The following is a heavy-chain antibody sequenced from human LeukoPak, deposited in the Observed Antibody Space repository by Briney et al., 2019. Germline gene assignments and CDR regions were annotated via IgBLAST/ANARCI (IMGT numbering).Heavy chain of an antibody. D-gene: IGHD6-13*01. CDR1: GFTFSDYA. CDR2: ISYDGTNK. Sequence: GGSLRLSCAASGFTFSDYAIHWVRQAPGKGLEWVALISYDGTNKYYADSVKGRFTISRDNSRNTLYLQMNSLRAEDTAVYYCAKDGGTGDSSGWFYWGQGTLVTVSS. CDR3: AKDGGTGDSSGWFY. V-gene: IGHV3-30-3*01. J-gene: IGHJ4*02.